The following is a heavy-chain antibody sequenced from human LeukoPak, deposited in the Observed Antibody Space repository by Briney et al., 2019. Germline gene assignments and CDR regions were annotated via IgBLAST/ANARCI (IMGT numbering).Heavy chain of an antibody. V-gene: IGHV4-61*02. CDR1: GGSISSGSYY. CDR3: ARGSADFWSGYYYYYMDV. J-gene: IGHJ6*03. Sequence: SETLSLTCTVSGGSISSGSYYWSWIRQPAGKGLEWIGRIYTSGSTNYNPSLKSRVTISVDTSKNQFSLKLSSVTAADTAVYYCARGSADFWSGYYYYYMDVWGKGTTVTVSS. CDR2: IYTSGST. D-gene: IGHD3-3*01.